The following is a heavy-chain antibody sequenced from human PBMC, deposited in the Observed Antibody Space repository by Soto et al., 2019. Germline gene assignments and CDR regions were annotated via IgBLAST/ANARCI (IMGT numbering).Heavy chain of an antibody. CDR2: ISGNGGT. CDR3: ARGIAFWSGKGLYFDY. J-gene: IGHJ4*02. Sequence: PGGSLRLACAASGVTFRIYAMSWVRQSPGKGLEWVSTISGNGGTSYADFVRGRFTISRDNSKNTLYLQMNSLRAEDTAVYYCARGIAFWSGKGLYFDYWGQGTLVTVSS. CDR1: GVTFRIYA. D-gene: IGHD3-3*01. V-gene: IGHV3-23*01.